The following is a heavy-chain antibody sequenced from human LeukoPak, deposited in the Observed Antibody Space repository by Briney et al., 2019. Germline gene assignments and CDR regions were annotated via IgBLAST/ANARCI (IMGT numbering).Heavy chain of an antibody. D-gene: IGHD3-10*01. J-gene: IGHJ5*02. CDR2: IYYSGST. V-gene: IGHV4-59*01. CDR1: GGSXSXXY. CDR3: ARGLIYGSGSYEDFWFDP. Sequence: TXSXTCTXXGGSXSXXYWSWIRQLPGXGLXXIWYIYYSGSTNYNPSLKSRVTISVDTSKNQFSLKLSSVTAADTAVYYCARGLIYGSGSYEDFWFDPWGQGTLVTVSS.